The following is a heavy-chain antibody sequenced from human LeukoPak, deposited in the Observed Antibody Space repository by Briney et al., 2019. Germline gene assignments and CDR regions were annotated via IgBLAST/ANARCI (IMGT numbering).Heavy chain of an antibody. Sequence: KPSETLSLTCAVSGYYISSSYYWGWIRQPPGKGLEWIGTIYHSGSTHYNPSLKSRVTLSVDTSKNQFSLKLRSVTAADTAVYYCASLPSNTVTHDYWGQGTLVTVSS. J-gene: IGHJ4*02. V-gene: IGHV4-38-2*01. CDR2: IYHSGST. CDR1: GYYISSSYY. CDR3: ASLPSNTVTHDY. D-gene: IGHD4-11*01.